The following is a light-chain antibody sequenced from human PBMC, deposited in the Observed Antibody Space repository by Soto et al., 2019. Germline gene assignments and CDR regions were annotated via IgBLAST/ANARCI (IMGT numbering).Light chain of an antibody. CDR3: ATWDGSLSGVV. Sequence: QSVLPQPPSASGTPGQRVTISCCGSSSNIGSNYVYWYQHLPGTAPKLLIQRDNQRPSGVPDRFSGSKSGTSASLAISGLRSEDEADYYCATWDGSLSGVVFGGGTKLTVL. J-gene: IGLJ3*02. V-gene: IGLV1-47*01. CDR2: RDN. CDR1: SSNIGSNY.